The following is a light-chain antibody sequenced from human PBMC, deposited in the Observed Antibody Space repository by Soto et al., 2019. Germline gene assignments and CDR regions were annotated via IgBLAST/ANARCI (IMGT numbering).Light chain of an antibody. V-gene: IGKV3-15*01. J-gene: IGKJ3*01. CDR1: QSVSSN. CDR2: GAS. CDR3: QQYSQWPLT. Sequence: EIVMTQSPATLSVSPGERATLSCRASQSVSSNLAWYQQKPGQAPRLLIYGASTRATGIPASFSGTGPGTEFTLTISSLQSEDFAVYYCQQYSQWPLTFGPGTKVDIK.